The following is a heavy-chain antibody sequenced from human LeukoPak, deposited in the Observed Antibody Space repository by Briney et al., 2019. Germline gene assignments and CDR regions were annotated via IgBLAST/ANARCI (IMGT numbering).Heavy chain of an antibody. CDR3: ARAGQQLVRRWFDP. CDR1: GGSFSGYY. D-gene: IGHD6-13*01. V-gene: IGHV4-34*01. CDR2: INHSGGT. Sequence: SETLSLTCAVYGGSFSGYYWSWIRQPPGKGLEWIGEINHSGGTNYNPSLKSRVTISVDTSKNQFSLKLSSVTAADTAVYYCARAGQQLVRRWFDPWGQGTLVTVSS. J-gene: IGHJ5*02.